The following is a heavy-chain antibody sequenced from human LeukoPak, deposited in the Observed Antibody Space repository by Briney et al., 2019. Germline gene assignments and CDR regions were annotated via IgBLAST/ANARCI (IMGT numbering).Heavy chain of an antibody. CDR1: GFTFSSYA. D-gene: IGHD3-10*01. V-gene: IGHV3-23*01. CDR2: ISGSGGST. Sequence: PGGSLRLSCAASGFTFSSYAMSWVRQAPGKGLEWVSAISGSGGSTYYADSVKGRFTISRDNSKNTLYLQMNSLRAEDTAVYYCAANMVRGGYYYYMDVWGKGTTVTVSS. J-gene: IGHJ6*03. CDR3: AANMVRGGYYYYMDV.